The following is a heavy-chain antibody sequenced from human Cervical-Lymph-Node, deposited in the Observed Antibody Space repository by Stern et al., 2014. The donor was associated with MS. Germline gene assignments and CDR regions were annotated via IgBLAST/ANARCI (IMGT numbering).Heavy chain of an antibody. CDR2: INGDGSST. CDR3: ARGRGFFDY. CDR1: GFTFSAYW. J-gene: IGHJ4*02. Sequence: EVKLVESGGCLVQPGGSLRLSCAAFGFTFSAYWMHWVRQAPGKGLMWVSRINGDGSSTNYADSVKGRFIISRDNAKNTLYLQINSLRAEDTAVYYCARGRGFFDYWGQGTLVTVSS. V-gene: IGHV3-74*01.